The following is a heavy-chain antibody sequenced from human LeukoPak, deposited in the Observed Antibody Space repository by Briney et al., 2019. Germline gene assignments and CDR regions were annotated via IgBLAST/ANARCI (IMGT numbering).Heavy chain of an antibody. CDR2: IYYSGST. V-gene: IGHV4-31*03. J-gene: IGHJ4*02. CDR1: GGSISSGGYY. D-gene: IGHD6-13*01. CDR3: ARASYHSRPLWVY. Sequence: SETLSLTCTVSGGSISSGGYYWSWIRQHPGKGLEWIGYIYYSGSTYYNPSLKSRVTISVDTSKNQFSLKLSSVTAADTAVYYCARASYHSRPLWVYWGQGTLVTVSS.